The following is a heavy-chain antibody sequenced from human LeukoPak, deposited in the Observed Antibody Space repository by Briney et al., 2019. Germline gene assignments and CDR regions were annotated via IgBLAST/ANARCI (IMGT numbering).Heavy chain of an antibody. Sequence: GGSLRLSCAASGFTFSNAWMSWVRQAPGKGLEWVGRIKSKTDGGTTDYAAPVKGRFTISRDDSKNTLYLQMNSLRAEDTAVYYCARGHDRYYDSSGYSYRDYYFDYWGQGTLVTVSS. D-gene: IGHD3-22*01. CDR2: IKSKTDGGTT. CDR1: GFTFSNAW. V-gene: IGHV3-15*01. CDR3: ARGHDRYYDSSGYSYRDYYFDY. J-gene: IGHJ4*02.